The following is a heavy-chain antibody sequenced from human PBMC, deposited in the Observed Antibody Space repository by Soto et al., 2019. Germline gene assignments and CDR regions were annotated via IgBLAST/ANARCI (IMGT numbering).Heavy chain of an antibody. J-gene: IGHJ4*02. CDR3: ARREDRSGWEVDY. D-gene: IGHD6-19*01. CDR2: IFPGDSDT. Sequence: XESLKVSWRPFGDKSTDYWIGWVRQMPGKGLEWMGIIFPGDSDTRYSPSFEGQVTISADKSINTAYLQWNNLKASDTGMYYCARREDRSGWEVDYWGRGTLVTVSS. CDR1: GDKSTDYW. V-gene: IGHV5-51*01.